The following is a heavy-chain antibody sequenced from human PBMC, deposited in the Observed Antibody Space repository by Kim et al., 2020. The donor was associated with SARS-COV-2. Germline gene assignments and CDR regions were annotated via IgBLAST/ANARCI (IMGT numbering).Heavy chain of an antibody. Sequence: GGSLRLSCAASGFTFSSYAMHWVRQAPGKGLEWVAVISYDGSNKYYADSVKGRFTISRDNSKNTLYLQMNSLRAEDTAVYYCARAESEDIVVVPAAEIYDWGQGTLVTVSS. CDR2: ISYDGSNK. CDR1: GFTFSSYA. D-gene: IGHD2-2*01. CDR3: ARAESEDIVVVPAAEIYD. V-gene: IGHV3-30*04. J-gene: IGHJ4*02.